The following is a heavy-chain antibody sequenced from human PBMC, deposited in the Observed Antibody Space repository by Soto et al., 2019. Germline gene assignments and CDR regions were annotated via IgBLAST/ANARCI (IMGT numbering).Heavy chain of an antibody. J-gene: IGHJ3*02. D-gene: IGHD3-10*01. Sequence: SETLSLTCAVSRGSFSGYSWNWIRQPPGKGLEWIGEINLTGSTNYNPSLKSRVTISVDTSKNQFSLKLSSVTAADTAVYYCARGGFRPGHDAFDIWGQGTMVTVSS. CDR2: INLTGST. CDR1: RGSFSGYS. CDR3: ARGGFRPGHDAFDI. V-gene: IGHV4-34*09.